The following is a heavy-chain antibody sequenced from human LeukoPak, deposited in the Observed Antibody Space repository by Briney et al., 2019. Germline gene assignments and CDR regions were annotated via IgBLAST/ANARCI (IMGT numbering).Heavy chain of an antibody. V-gene: IGHV3-48*01. Sequence: GSLRLSCAASGFTFSDYSMNWVRQAPGKGLEWVSYISSSGTTIYSADSVKGRFTISRDNAKNSLYLQMNSLRAEDTAVYYCARDPSYGDYALSDYWGQGTLVTVSS. D-gene: IGHD4-17*01. J-gene: IGHJ4*02. CDR2: ISSSGTTI. CDR3: ARDPSYGDYALSDY. CDR1: GFTFSDYS.